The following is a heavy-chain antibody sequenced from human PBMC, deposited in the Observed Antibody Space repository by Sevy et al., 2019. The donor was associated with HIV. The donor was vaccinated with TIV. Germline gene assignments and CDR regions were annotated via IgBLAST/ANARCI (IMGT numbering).Heavy chain of an antibody. CDR1: GFPFSDAW. V-gene: IGHV3-15*01. CDR3: TTDRGSGTTWARAFDL. J-gene: IGHJ3*01. CDR2: IKNESEGGTT. D-gene: IGHD1-7*01. Sequence: GGSLRLSCAASGFPFSDAWMNWVRQAPGKGLEWVGLIKNESEGGTTDYAAPVKGRVTISRDDSKTTLFLQMSSLKTEDTAIYYCTTDRGSGTTWARAFDLWGQGTMVTVSS.